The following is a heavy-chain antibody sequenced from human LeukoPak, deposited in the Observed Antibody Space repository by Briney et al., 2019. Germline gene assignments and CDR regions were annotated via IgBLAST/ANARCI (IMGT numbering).Heavy chain of an antibody. Sequence: GGSLRLSCAASGFTFSSYAMSWVRQAPGKGLEWVSAISGSGGSTYYADSVKGRFTISRDNSKNTLYLQMNSLRAEDTAVYYCATRGLTVAGTGYYYGMDVWGQGTTVTVS. CDR1: GFTFSSYA. V-gene: IGHV3-23*01. CDR2: ISGSGGST. J-gene: IGHJ6*02. D-gene: IGHD6-19*01. CDR3: ATRGLTVAGTGYYYGMDV.